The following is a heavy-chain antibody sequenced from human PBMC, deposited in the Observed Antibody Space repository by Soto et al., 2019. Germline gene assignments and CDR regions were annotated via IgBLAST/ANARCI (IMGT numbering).Heavy chain of an antibody. CDR1: GFTFSSYS. CDR3: ARDLNYGLFDY. V-gene: IGHV3-48*01. Sequence: EVQLVESGGGLVQPGGSLRLSCAASGFTFSSYSMNWVRQAPGKGLEWVSYISSSSSTIYYADSVKGRFTISRDNAKNSLYLQMNSLRAEDTAGYYCARDLNYGLFDYVGQGTLVTVSS. D-gene: IGHD4-17*01. CDR2: ISSSSSTI. J-gene: IGHJ4*02.